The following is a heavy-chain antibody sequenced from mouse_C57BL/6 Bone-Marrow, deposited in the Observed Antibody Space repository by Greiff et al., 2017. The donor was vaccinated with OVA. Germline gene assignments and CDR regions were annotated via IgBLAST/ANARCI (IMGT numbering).Heavy chain of an antibody. CDR2: IYPGSGST. V-gene: IGHV1-55*01. CDR3: ATISIYYYGRSLYYYAMDY. CDR1: GYTFTSYW. Sequence: QVQLQQPGAELVKPGASVKMSCKASGYTFTSYWITWVKQRPGQGLEWIGDIYPGSGSTKYNEKFKSKATLTVDTSYSTAYMQLSSLTSEDSAVYYCATISIYYYGRSLYYYAMDYWGQGTSVTVSS. J-gene: IGHJ4*01. D-gene: IGHD1-1*01.